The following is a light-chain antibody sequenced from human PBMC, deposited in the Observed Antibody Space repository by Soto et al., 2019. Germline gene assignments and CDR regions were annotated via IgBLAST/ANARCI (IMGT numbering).Light chain of an antibody. CDR1: STDVGGYNL. Sequence: QSALTQPASVSGSPGQSIAISCTGTSTDVGGYNLVSWYQQHPGKAPKLMIYEGSKRPLGVSSRFSGSKSGNTASLTIYGLQAEDEADYYCCSYAGSSTLVFGGGTKLTVL. CDR3: CSYAGSSTLV. J-gene: IGLJ2*01. V-gene: IGLV2-23*01. CDR2: EGS.